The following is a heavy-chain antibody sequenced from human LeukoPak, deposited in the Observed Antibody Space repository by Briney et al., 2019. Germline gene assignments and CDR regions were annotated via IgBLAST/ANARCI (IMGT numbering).Heavy chain of an antibody. D-gene: IGHD1-26*01. J-gene: IGHJ5*02. CDR3: ARGGNYWPQWWFDP. Sequence: SETLSLTCTVPGGSISTYYWSWIRQPPGKGLEWIGYIYYTGSTSYNPSLKSRVTMSLDASKNQFSLELNSVTPADTAVYYCARGGNYWPQWWFDPWGRGTLVSVSP. V-gene: IGHV4-59*01. CDR2: IYYTGST. CDR1: GGSISTYY.